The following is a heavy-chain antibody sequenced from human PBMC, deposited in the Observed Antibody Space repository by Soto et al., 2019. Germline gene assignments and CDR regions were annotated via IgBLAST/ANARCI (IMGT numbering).Heavy chain of an antibody. Sequence: QVQLQQWDAGLLKHSETLSLTYAVYGGSFSGYYWSWIRQPPGKGLEWIGEINHSGSTNYNPSLKSRVTISVDTSKNQFSLKLSSVTAADTAVYYCARASRLDYWGQGTLVTVSS. CDR3: ARASRLDY. D-gene: IGHD2-21*02. J-gene: IGHJ4*02. V-gene: IGHV4-34*01. CDR2: INHSGST. CDR1: GGSFSGYY.